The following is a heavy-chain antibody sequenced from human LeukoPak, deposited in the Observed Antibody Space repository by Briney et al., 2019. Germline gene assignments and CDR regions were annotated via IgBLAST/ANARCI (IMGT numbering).Heavy chain of an antibody. V-gene: IGHV3-30*04. D-gene: IGHD5-18*01. J-gene: IGHJ4*02. CDR2: ISYDGSNK. Sequence: PGRSLRLSCAASGFTFSSYAMHWVRQAPGKGLEWVAVISYDGSNKYYADSVKGRFTISRDDSKNTLYLQMNSLRAEDTAVYYCARVRIQLWLTYFDYWGQGTLVTVSS. CDR1: GFTFSSYA. CDR3: ARVRIQLWLTYFDY.